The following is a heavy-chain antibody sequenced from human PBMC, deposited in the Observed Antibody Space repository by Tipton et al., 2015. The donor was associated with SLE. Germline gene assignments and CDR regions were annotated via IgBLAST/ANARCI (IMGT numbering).Heavy chain of an antibody. J-gene: IGHJ3*02. Sequence: TLSLTCAVYGGSFSGYYWSWIRQPPGKGLEWIGEINHSGSTNYNPSLKSRVTISIDTSKNQFYLKLSYVTAADTSVYYCARGKDYDFWSGYYRRNASDIWGQATMVTVSS. CDR1: GGSFSGYY. CDR3: ARGKDYDFWSGYYRRNASDI. V-gene: IGHV4-34*01. D-gene: IGHD3-3*01. CDR2: INHSGST.